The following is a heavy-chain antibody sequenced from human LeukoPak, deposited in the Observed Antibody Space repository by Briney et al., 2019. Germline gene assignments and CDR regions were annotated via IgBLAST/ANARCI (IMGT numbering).Heavy chain of an antibody. V-gene: IGHV4-34*01. Sequence: SETLSLTCAVYGGSFSGYYWSWIRQPPGKGLEWIGEINHSGSTNYNPSLKSRVTIPVDTSKNQFSLKLSSVTAADTAVYYCAGTRRDWFDPWGQGTLVTVSS. D-gene: IGHD1-1*01. CDR3: AGTRRDWFDP. J-gene: IGHJ5*02. CDR1: GGSFSGYY. CDR2: INHSGST.